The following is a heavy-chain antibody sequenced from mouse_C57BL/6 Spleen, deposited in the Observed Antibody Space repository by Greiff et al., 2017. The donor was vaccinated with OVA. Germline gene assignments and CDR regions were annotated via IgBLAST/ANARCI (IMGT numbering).Heavy chain of an antibody. CDR2: INYDGSST. V-gene: IGHV5-16*01. CDR1: GFTFSDYY. CDR3: ARGGSSGYWYFDV. J-gene: IGHJ1*03. D-gene: IGHD3-2*02. Sequence: EVQRVESEGGLVQPGSSMKLSCTASGFTFSDYYMAWVRQVPEKGLEWVANINYDGSSTYYLDSLKSRFIISRDNAKNILYLQMSSLKSEDTATYYCARGGSSGYWYFDVWGTGTTVTVSS.